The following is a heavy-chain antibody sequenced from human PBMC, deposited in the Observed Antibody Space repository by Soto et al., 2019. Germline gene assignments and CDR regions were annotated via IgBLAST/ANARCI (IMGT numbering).Heavy chain of an antibody. D-gene: IGHD6-13*01. J-gene: IGHJ4*02. CDR2: IYYSGST. Sequence: SETLSLTCTVSGGSISSYYWSWIRQPPGKGLEWIGYIYYSGSTNYNPSLKSRVTISVDTSKNQFSLKLSSVTAADTAVYYCARDSSSWYFDYWGQGTLVTVSS. V-gene: IGHV4-59*01. CDR3: ARDSSSWYFDY. CDR1: GGSISSYY.